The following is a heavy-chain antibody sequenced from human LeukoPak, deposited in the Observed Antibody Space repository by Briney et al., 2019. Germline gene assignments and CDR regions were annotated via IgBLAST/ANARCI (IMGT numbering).Heavy chain of an antibody. J-gene: IGHJ4*02. D-gene: IGHD5-12*01. CDR1: GFTFSSYA. CDR2: ISGSGGST. V-gene: IGHV3-23*01. CDR3: AKDGREWPRSLDY. Sequence: GGSLRLSCAASGFTFSSYAMSWVRQAPGKGLEWVSGISGSGGSTYYADSVKGRFTISRDNSKNTLYLQMNSLRAEDTAVYYCAKDGREWPRSLDYWGQGTLVTVSP.